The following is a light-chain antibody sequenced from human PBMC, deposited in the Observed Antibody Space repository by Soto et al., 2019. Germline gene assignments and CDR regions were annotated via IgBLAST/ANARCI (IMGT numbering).Light chain of an antibody. Sequence: EIVLTQSPGTLSLSPGERATLSCRASQTVGSNYLAWYQQKPGQAPRLLIYGASSRATGIPDRFSGSGSGTDFTLTISRLESEDFAVYYCQQYSSWPNTFGQGTKLEIK. J-gene: IGKJ2*01. CDR1: QTVGSNY. CDR3: QQYSSWPNT. CDR2: GAS. V-gene: IGKV3-20*01.